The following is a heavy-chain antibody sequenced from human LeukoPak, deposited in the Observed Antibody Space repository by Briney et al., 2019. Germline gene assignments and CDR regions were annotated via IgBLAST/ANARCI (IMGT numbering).Heavy chain of an antibody. CDR1: GGSISSGSYY. D-gene: IGHD4-23*01. V-gene: IGHV4-61*02. J-gene: IGHJ2*01. Sequence: SQTLSLTCTVSGGSISSGSYYWSWIRQPAGKGLEWIGRIYTSGSTNYNPSLKSRVTMSVDTSKNQFSLKLSSVTAADTAVYYCARLRWSPLGYFNLWGRGTLVTVSS. CDR3: ARLRWSPLGYFNL. CDR2: IYTSGST.